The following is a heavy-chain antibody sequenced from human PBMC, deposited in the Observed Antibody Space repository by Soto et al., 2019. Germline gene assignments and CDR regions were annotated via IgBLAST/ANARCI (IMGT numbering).Heavy chain of an antibody. CDR3: AISDIDYYYMDV. J-gene: IGHJ6*03. CDR2: ISAYNGNT. CDR1: GYTFTSYG. V-gene: IGHV1-18*01. D-gene: IGHD3-9*01. Sequence: ASVKVSCKASGYTFTSYGISWVRQAPGQGLEWMGWISAYNGNTNYAQKLQGRVTMTTDTSTSTAYMELRSLRSDDTAVYYCAISDIDYYYMDVWGKGTTVTVSS.